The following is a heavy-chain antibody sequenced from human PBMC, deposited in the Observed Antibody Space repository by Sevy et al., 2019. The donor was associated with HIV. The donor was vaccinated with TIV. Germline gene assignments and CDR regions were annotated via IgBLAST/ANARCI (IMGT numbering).Heavy chain of an antibody. CDR1: GGSIRSSSHY. J-gene: IGHJ6*02. CDR2: IYSGGST. D-gene: IGHD3-22*01. V-gene: IGHV3-66*01. CDR3: ARDRYYDASGYYYYYYGLDV. Sequence: ETLSLTCTVSGGSIRSSSHYWGWIRQSPGMGLEWVSTIYSGGSTFYADSVKGRFTISRDNSKNTLYLHMNSLRAEDTAVYYCARDRYYDASGYYYYYYGLDVWGQGTTVTVSS.